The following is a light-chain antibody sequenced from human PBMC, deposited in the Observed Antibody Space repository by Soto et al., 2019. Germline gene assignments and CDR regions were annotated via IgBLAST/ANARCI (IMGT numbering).Light chain of an antibody. CDR3: ASWDDSLNGHWV. CDR1: SSDVGDYNY. V-gene: IGLV2-14*01. CDR2: EVS. J-gene: IGLJ3*02. Sequence: QSALTQPASVSGSPGQSITISCTGTSSDVGDYNYVSWYQQHPGKAPKLMIYEVSNRPSGVSNRFSGSKSGTSASLAISGLHSEDEADYYCASWDDSLNGHWVFGGGTKLTVL.